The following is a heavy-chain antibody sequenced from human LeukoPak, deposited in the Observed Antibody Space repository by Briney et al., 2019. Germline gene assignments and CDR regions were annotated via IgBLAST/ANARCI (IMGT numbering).Heavy chain of an antibody. CDR3: AKHSGSYFIYYVDS. V-gene: IGHV3-23*01. CDR1: GFTFSSYG. J-gene: IGHJ4*02. CDR2: ISNTAYNT. Sequence: GGSQRLSCGASGFTFSSYGMSWVRQAPGKGLEWVSTISNTAYNTYYADSVKGRFTISRDNSANTVSLQMNSLRAEDTALYYCAKHSGSYFIYYVDSWGQGTQVTVSS. D-gene: IGHD1-26*01.